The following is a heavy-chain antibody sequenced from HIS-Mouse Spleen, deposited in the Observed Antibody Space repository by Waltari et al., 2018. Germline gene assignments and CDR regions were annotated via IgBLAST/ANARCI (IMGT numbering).Heavy chain of an antibody. CDR2: SYYSGRP. J-gene: IGHJ2*01. D-gene: IGHD6-13*01. CDR3: AREIPYSSSWYDWYFDL. CDR1: GGSISSSSYY. Sequence: QLQLQESGPGLVKPSETLSLTCTVSGGSISSSSYYWGWIRQPPGKGLEWIGSSYYSGRPHYNPSLKSRVTISVDTSKNQFSLKLSSVTAADTAVYYCAREIPYSSSWYDWYFDLWGRGTLVTVSS. V-gene: IGHV4-39*07.